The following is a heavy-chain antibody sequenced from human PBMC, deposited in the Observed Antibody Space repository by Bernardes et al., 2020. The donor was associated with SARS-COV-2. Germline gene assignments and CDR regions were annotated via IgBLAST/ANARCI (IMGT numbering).Heavy chain of an antibody. J-gene: IGHJ6*02. V-gene: IGHV3-74*03. CDR2: ISEK. CDR3: ARDPGGLDV. Sequence: GGSLRLSCAASGFTFSDYWMHWVRQAPGKGLVWVSRISEKKSVDSVKGRFTISRDNANNSLYLQMNSLRAEDTAVYYCARDPGGLDVWGQGTTVTVSS. CDR1: GFTFSDYW.